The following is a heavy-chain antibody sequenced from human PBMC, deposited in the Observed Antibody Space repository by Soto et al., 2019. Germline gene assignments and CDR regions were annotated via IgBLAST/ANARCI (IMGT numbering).Heavy chain of an antibody. V-gene: IGHV1-2*04. J-gene: IGHJ4*02. CDR1: GYTFTGYY. D-gene: IGHD6-19*01. CDR3: ATSRTSIAVAGETEYYLDY. CDR2: INPNSGAT. Sequence: ASVKVSCKASGYTFTGYYMHWVRQAPGQGLDWMGWINPNSGATNYAQKFQGWVSMTRDTSISTGYMERSRLRADDTAVYYCATSRTSIAVAGETEYYLDYWGQGTLVTVSS.